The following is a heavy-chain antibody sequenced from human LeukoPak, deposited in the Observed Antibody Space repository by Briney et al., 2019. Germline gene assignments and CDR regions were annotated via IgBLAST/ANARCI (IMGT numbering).Heavy chain of an antibody. CDR2: IYGGGST. J-gene: IGHJ4*02. V-gene: IGHV3-53*01. CDR3: ARDVDFDY. Sequence: PGGSLRLSCAASGFTVSSKYMTWVRQAPGKGLEWVSVIYGGGSTNYADSVKGRFTISRDNSKNILYLQMNSLRAEHTAMYYCARDVDFDYWGQGTLVTVSS. CDR1: GFTVSSKY.